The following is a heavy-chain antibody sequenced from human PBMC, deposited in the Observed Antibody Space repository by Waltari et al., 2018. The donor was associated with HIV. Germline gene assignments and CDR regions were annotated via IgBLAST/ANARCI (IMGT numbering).Heavy chain of an antibody. J-gene: IGHJ4*02. D-gene: IGHD3-22*01. CDR3: ARAYYDSSGYYLGY. Sequence: VQLQQWGAGLLKPSETLSLTCAVYGGSFSGYYWSWIRQPPGKGLEWIGEINHSGSTNYNPSLKSRVTISVDTSKNQFSLKLSSVTAADTAVYYCARAYYDSSGYYLGYWGQGTLVTVSS. V-gene: IGHV4-34*01. CDR1: GGSFSGYY. CDR2: INHSGST.